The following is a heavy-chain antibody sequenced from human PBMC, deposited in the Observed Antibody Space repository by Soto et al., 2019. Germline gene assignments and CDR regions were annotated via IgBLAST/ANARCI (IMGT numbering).Heavy chain of an antibody. CDR1: GGTFSTYA. J-gene: IGHJ4*02. CDR3: ARGGSSSDY. V-gene: IGHV1-69*12. CDR2: IIPSTGST. Sequence: QVQLVQSGAEVKKPGPSVKVSCKAFGGTFSTYAVSWVRQAPGQGLEWVGGIIPSTGSTNHAQKFQGRVTITADESTRTVYMELTSLRSDDTAVSYCARGGSSSDYWGQGTLVTVSS. D-gene: IGHD6-13*01.